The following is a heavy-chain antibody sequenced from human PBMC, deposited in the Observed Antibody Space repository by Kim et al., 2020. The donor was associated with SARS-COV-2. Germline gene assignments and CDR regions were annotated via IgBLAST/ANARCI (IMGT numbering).Heavy chain of an antibody. D-gene: IGHD4-17*01. V-gene: IGHV4-39*01. CDR3: ARRGGAYGDYVYY. CDR2: IYYSGST. Sequence: SETLSLTCTVSGGSISSSSYYWGWIRQPPGKGLEWIGSIYYSGSTYYNPSLKSRVTISVDTSKNQFSLKLSSVTAADTAVYYCARRGGAYGDYVYYWGQG. CDR1: GGSISSSSYY. J-gene: IGHJ4*02.